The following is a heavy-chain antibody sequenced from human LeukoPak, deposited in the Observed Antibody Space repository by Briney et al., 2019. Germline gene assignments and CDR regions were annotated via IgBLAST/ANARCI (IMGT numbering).Heavy chain of an antibody. CDR2: INHSGST. D-gene: IGHD3-16*01. J-gene: IGHJ6*02. V-gene: IGHV4-34*01. Sequence: GSLRLSCAASGFTFSSYAMSWVRQPPGKGLEWIGEINHSGSTNYNPSLKSRVTISVDTSKNQFSLKLSSVTAADTAVYYCARVGHKDYYYYGMDVWGQGTTVTVSS. CDR3: ARVGHKDYYYYGMDV. CDR1: GFTFSSYA.